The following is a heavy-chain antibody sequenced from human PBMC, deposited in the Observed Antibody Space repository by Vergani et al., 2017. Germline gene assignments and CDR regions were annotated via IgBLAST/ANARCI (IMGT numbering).Heavy chain of an antibody. V-gene: IGHV3-30*03. CDR2: ISYDGSNK. CDR3: ATRPWSGYVYYYYYGMDV. D-gene: IGHD3-3*01. CDR1: GFTFSSYG. Sequence: QVQLVESGGGVVQPGRSLRLSCAASGFTFSSYGMHWVRQAPGKGLEWVAVISYDGSNKYYADSVKGRFTISRDNSKNTLYLQMNSLRAEDTAVYYCATRPWSGYVYYYYYGMDVWGQGTTVTVSS. J-gene: IGHJ6*02.